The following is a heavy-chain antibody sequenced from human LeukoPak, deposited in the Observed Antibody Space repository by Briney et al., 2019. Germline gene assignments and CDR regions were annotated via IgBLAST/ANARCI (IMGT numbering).Heavy chain of an antibody. CDR1: GYSFTSYW. Sequence: GESLKISCKGSGYSFTSYWIGWVRQMPGKGLEWMGIIYPGDSDTRYSPSFQGQVTISADKSISTAYLQWSSLKASDTAMYYCARLATGGSHLDYYYTDVWGKGTTVTVSS. CDR2: IYPGDSDT. V-gene: IGHV5-51*01. J-gene: IGHJ6*03. CDR3: ARLATGGSHLDYYYTDV. D-gene: IGHD1-26*01.